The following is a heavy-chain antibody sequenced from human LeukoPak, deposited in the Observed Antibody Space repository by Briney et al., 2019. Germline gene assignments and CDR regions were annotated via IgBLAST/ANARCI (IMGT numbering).Heavy chain of an antibody. D-gene: IGHD6-19*01. CDR3: ARGWSSGWYRNDY. J-gene: IGHJ4*02. Sequence: KPSETLSLTCPVSGGSISSYYWSWIRQPPGKGLEWIGYIYYSGSTTYNPSLKSRVTISVDTSKNQFSLKLSSVTAADTAVYYCARGWSSGWYRNDYWGQGTLVTVSS. CDR2: IYYSGST. V-gene: IGHV4-59*01. CDR1: GGSISSYY.